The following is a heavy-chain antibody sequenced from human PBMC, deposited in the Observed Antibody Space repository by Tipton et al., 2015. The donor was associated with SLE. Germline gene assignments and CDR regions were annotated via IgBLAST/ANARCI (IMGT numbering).Heavy chain of an antibody. V-gene: IGHV4-61*09. CDR2: IYTSGST. D-gene: IGHD1-26*01. CDR3: ARGIRIVGATHDAFDI. J-gene: IGHJ3*02. CDR1: GGSISSGSYY. Sequence: TLSLTCTVSGGSISSGSYYWSWIRQPAGKGLAWIGHIYTSGSTNYNPSLKSRVTISVDTSKNQFSLKLSSVTAADTAVYYCARGIRIVGATHDAFDIWGQGTMVTVSS.